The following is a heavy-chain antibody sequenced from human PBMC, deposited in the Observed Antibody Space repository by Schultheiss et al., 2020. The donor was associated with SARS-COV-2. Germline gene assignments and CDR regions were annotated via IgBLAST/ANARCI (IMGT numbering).Heavy chain of an antibody. Sequence: GGSLRLSCVASGFTFSSFWMSWYRHVPGRGLEWVANIKQDGSQKNYVDSVMGRFTISRDNAKTSLYLQMSSLRAEDTAVYYCAREGVNYYGSGSYYRSYAFDIWGQGTMVTVSS. V-gene: IGHV3-7*01. CDR1: GFTFSSFW. D-gene: IGHD3-10*01. J-gene: IGHJ3*02. CDR2: IKQDGSQK. CDR3: AREGVNYYGSGSYYRSYAFDI.